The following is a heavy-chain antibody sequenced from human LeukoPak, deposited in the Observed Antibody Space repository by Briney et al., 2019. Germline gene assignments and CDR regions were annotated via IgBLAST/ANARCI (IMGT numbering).Heavy chain of an antibody. J-gene: IGHJ6*03. Sequence: EASVKVSCKASGYTFTGYYMHWVRQAPGQGLEWMGWINPNSGGTNYAQKFQGRVTMTRDTSISTAYMELSRLRSDDTAVYYCARAREYYYYYMDVWGKGTTVTVSS. CDR1: GYTFTGYY. CDR3: ARAREYYYYYMDV. CDR2: INPNSGGT. V-gene: IGHV1-2*02.